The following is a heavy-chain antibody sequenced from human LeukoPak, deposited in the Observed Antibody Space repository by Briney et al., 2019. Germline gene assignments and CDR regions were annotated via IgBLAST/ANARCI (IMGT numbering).Heavy chain of an antibody. D-gene: IGHD6-13*01. CDR1: GGSISSGGYY. Sequence: SQTLSLTCTVSGGSISSGGYYWSWIRQHPGKGLEWIGYIYYSGSTYYNPSFKSRVTISVDTSKNQFSLKLSSVTAADTAVYYCAREQQQLVGFDPWGQGTLVTVSS. CDR3: AREQQQLVGFDP. J-gene: IGHJ5*02. V-gene: IGHV4-31*03. CDR2: IYYSGST.